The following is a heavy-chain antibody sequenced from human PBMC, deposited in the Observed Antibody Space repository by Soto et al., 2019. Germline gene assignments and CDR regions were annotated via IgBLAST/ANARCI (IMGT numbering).Heavy chain of an antibody. CDR2: IWYDGSNK. J-gene: IGHJ6*02. V-gene: IGHV3-33*01. CDR3: TTTLAVAGTHYYYGMDV. D-gene: IGHD6-19*01. CDR1: GFTFSSYG. Sequence: GGSLRLSCAASGFTFSSYGMHWVRQAPGKGLEWVAVIWYDGSNKYYADSVKGRFTISRDNSKNTLYLQMNSLKTEDTAVYYCTTTLAVAGTHYYYGMDVWGQGTTVTVSS.